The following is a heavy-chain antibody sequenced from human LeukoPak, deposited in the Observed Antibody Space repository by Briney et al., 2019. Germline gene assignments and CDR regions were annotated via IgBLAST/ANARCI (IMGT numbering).Heavy chain of an antibody. CDR2: INPNSGGT. D-gene: IGHD3-3*01. CDR1: GYTFTGYY. Sequence: ASVKVSCKASGYTFTGYYMHWVRQAPGQGPEWMGWINPNSGGTNYAQKFQGRVTMTRDTSISTAYMELSRLRSDDTAVYYCARDGTIFGVVITMDVWGKGTTVTVSS. CDR3: ARDGTIFGVVITMDV. V-gene: IGHV1-2*02. J-gene: IGHJ6*04.